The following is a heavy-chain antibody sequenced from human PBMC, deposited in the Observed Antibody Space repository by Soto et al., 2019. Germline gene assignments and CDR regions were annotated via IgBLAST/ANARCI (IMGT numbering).Heavy chain of an antibody. CDR3: ARSPPRYSSGWHDY. V-gene: IGHV1-3*01. J-gene: IGHJ4*02. CDR2: INAGNGNT. D-gene: IGHD6-19*01. Sequence: VKVSCKASGYTFTSYAMHWVRQAPGQRLEWMGWINAGNGNTKYSQKFQGRVTITRDTSASTAYMELSSLRSEDTAVYYCARSPPRYSSGWHDYWGQGTLVTVSS. CDR1: GYTFTSYA.